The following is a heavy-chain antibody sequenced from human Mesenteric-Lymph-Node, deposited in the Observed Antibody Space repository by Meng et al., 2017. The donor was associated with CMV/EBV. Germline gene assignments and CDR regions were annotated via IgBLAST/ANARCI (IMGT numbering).Heavy chain of an antibody. CDR1: TFTGYY. Sequence: TFTGYYLHWVRQAPGQGLEWMGWINPNSGGTDYSQNFQGRVTMTSDTSINTAYMELSGLTSDDSALYYCARDRDWKYFLGRGDGFDIWGQGTMVTVSS. CDR3: ARDRDWKYFLGRGDGFDI. CDR2: INPNSGGT. V-gene: IGHV1-2*02. D-gene: IGHD1-7*01. J-gene: IGHJ3*02.